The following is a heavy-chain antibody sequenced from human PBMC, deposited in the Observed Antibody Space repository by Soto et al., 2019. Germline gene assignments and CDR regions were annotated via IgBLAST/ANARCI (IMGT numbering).Heavy chain of an antibody. V-gene: IGHV3-53*04. J-gene: IGHJ6*02. Sequence: EVQLVESGGGLVQPGGSLRLSCAASGFTVSSNYMSWVRQAPGKGLGWVSVIYSGGSTYYADSVKGRFTISRHNSKNTLYLQMNSLRAEDTAVYYCAREGGGYYYGMDVWGQGTTVTVSS. CDR3: AREGGGYYYGMDV. D-gene: IGHD1-26*01. CDR2: IYSGGST. CDR1: GFTVSSNY.